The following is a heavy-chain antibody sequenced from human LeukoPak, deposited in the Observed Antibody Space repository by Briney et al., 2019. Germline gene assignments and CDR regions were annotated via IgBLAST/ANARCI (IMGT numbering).Heavy chain of an antibody. V-gene: IGHV4-59*01. D-gene: IGHD3-3*01. J-gene: IGHJ3*02. CDR2: IYYSGST. CDR1: GGSISSYY. Sequence: PSETLSLTCTVSGGSISSYYWSWIRQPPGKGLEWIGYIYYSGSTNYNPSLKSRVTISVDTSKNQFSLKLSSVTAADTAVYYCERDIGSYDFWSGIDAFDIWGQGTMVTVSS. CDR3: ERDIGSYDFWSGIDAFDI.